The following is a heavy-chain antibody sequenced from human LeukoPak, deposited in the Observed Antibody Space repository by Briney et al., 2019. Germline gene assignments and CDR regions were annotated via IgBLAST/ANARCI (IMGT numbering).Heavy chain of an antibody. Sequence: SQTLSLTCAVSGGSISSGGYSWSWIRQPPGKGLEWIGYIYHSGSTYYNPSLKSRVTISVDRSKNQFSLKLGSVTAADTAVYYCARGRLYCSSTSCSPYGMDVWGKGTTVTVSS. CDR2: IYHSGST. CDR1: GGSISSGGYS. J-gene: IGHJ6*04. CDR3: ARGRLYCSSTSCSPYGMDV. D-gene: IGHD2-2*01. V-gene: IGHV4-30-2*01.